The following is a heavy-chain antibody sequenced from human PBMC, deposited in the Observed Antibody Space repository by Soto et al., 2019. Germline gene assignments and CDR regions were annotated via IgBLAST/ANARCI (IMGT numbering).Heavy chain of an antibody. CDR3: ARHLTDCSGGSCVGGGY. Sequence: SETLSLTCAVSGGSISSGGFSWSWIRQPPGKGLEWTGYIYPNGSTNYNSSLKSRVTISIDKSKNQFSLELTSVTAADTAMYYCARHLTDCSGGSCVGGGYWGQGTLVTVSS. CDR1: GGSISSGGFS. D-gene: IGHD2-15*01. V-gene: IGHV4-30-2*01. CDR2: IYPNGST. J-gene: IGHJ4*02.